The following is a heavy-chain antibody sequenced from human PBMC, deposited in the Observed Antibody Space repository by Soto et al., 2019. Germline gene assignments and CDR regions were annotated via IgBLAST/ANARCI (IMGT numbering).Heavy chain of an antibody. CDR1: GFTFSSYG. CDR2: IWYDGSNK. D-gene: IGHD5-12*01. Sequence: GGSLRLSCAASGFTFSSYGMHWVRQAPGKGLEWVAVIWYDGSNKYYADSVKGRFTISRDNSKNTLYLQMNSLRAEDTAVYYCARDLVRRGYDLGVDYWGQGTLVTVSS. J-gene: IGHJ4*02. CDR3: ARDLVRRGYDLGVDY. V-gene: IGHV3-33*01.